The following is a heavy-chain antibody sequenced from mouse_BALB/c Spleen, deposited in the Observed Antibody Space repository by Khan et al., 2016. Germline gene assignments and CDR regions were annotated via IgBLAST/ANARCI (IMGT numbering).Heavy chain of an antibody. Sequence: EVQLQESGPGLVKPSQSLSLTCTVTGYSITSDYAWNWIRQFPGNKLEWMGYISYSGSTSYNPSLKSRISITRDTSKNQFFLQLNSVTTEDTATYYCARGGDYFFDYWGQGTTLTVSS. CDR1: GYSITSDYA. CDR3: ARGGDYFFDY. CDR2: ISYSGST. J-gene: IGHJ2*01. V-gene: IGHV3-2*02.